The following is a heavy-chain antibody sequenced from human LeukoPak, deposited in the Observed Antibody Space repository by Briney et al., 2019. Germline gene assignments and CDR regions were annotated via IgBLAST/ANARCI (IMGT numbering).Heavy chain of an antibody. J-gene: IGHJ5*02. Sequence: TSETLSLTCAVYGGSFSGYYWSWIRQPPGKGLEWIGEINHSGSTNYNPSLKSRVTISVDTSKNQFPLKLSSVTAADTAVYYCARGGGGDIVVVPAAIRFRPKYNWFDPWGQGTLVTVSS. CDR2: INHSGST. CDR3: ARGGGGDIVVVPAAIRFRPKYNWFDP. V-gene: IGHV4-34*01. CDR1: GGSFSGYY. D-gene: IGHD2-2*02.